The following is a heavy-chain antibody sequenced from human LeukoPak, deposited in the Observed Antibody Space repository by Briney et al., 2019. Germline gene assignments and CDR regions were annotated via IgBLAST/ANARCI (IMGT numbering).Heavy chain of an antibody. Sequence: ASVKVSCKASGYTFTSYGISWVRQAPGQGLEWMGWISAYNGNTNYAQNLQARVTMTTDTSASTAYMELRILRSDDTAVYYCARGGRWELPRPYAFDIWGQGTMVTVSS. CDR1: GYTFTSYG. J-gene: IGHJ3*02. V-gene: IGHV1-18*01. CDR3: ARGGRWELPRPYAFDI. CDR2: ISAYNGNT. D-gene: IGHD1-26*01.